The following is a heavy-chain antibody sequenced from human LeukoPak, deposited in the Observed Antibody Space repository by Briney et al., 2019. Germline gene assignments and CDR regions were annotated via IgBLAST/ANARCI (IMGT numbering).Heavy chain of an antibody. Sequence: ASLQISCKGSGYSFTSYWIGWVRQMPGKGLEWMGVIWPGDSETRYSPSFQGQVTISADKSISTAYLQWNSLKASDTAMYYCATTSRHFDHWGQGTLVTVSS. J-gene: IGHJ4*02. CDR2: IWPGDSET. CDR1: GYSFTSYW. D-gene: IGHD6-6*01. V-gene: IGHV5-51*01. CDR3: ATTSRHFDH.